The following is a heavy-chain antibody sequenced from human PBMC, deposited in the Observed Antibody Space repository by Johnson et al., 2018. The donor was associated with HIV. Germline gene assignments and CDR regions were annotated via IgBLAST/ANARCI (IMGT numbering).Heavy chain of an antibody. Sequence: QVKLVESGGGVVQPGRSLRLSCAASGFTFSSYAMYWVRQAPGKGLEWVAVISYDGSNKYYPDSVRGRFTISRDTSKNTLYLQMNSLRVEDTAVYYCARDGYHNFWSGYYRDDAFDIWGQGTMVTVSS. V-gene: IGHV3-30-3*01. CDR3: ARDGYHNFWSGYYRDDAFDI. D-gene: IGHD3-3*01. J-gene: IGHJ3*02. CDR1: GFTFSSYA. CDR2: ISYDGSNK.